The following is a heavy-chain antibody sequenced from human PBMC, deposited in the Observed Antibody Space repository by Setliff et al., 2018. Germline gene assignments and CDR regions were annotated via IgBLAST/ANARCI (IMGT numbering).Heavy chain of an antibody. J-gene: IGHJ3*02. Sequence: SETLSLTCTVSGGSISNYYWSWIRQPAGKGLEWIGRIYTSGSTNYNPSLKSRVTMSVDTSKNQFSLKLSSVTAADSAVYYCARKGISALSGAFDMWGQGTMVTVSS. D-gene: IGHD1-26*01. CDR3: ARKGISALSGAFDM. CDR1: GGSISNYY. CDR2: IYTSGST. V-gene: IGHV4-4*07.